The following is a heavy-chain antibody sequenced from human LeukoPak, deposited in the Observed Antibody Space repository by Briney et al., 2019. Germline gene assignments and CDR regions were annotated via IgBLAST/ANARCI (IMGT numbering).Heavy chain of an antibody. J-gene: IGHJ4*02. Sequence: GGSLRLSCAASGFTFSSYGMHWVRQAPGKGLEWVAFIRYDGSNKYYADSVKGRFTISGDNSKNTLYLQMNSLRAEDTAVYYCAKDWASIPAYFDYWGQGTLVTVSS. CDR2: IRYDGSNK. V-gene: IGHV3-30*02. CDR1: GFTFSSYG. CDR3: AKDWASIPAYFDY. D-gene: IGHD2/OR15-2a*01.